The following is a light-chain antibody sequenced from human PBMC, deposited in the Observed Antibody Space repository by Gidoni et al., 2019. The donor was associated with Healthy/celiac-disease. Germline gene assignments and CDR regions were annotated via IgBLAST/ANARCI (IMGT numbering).Light chain of an antibody. CDR2: GNN. Sequence: QSVLTQPPSVSAAPGQRVTIPCTGISSTIGAGFDVHWYQQLPGTAPQLLIYGNNNRPSGVPDRFSGSKSGTSTSLAITGLQAEDEADYYCQSYDSSLSGWLFGGGTKLTVL. V-gene: IGLV1-40*01. CDR3: QSYDSSLSGWL. J-gene: IGLJ2*01. CDR1: SSTIGAGFD.